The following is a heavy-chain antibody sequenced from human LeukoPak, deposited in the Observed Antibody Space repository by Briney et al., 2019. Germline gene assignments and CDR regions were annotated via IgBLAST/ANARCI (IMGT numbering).Heavy chain of an antibody. V-gene: IGHV4-34*01. CDR2: INHSGST. CDR1: GGSFSGYY. D-gene: IGHD3-22*01. CDR3: ARSGPYYYDSSDDAFDI. J-gene: IGHJ3*02. Sequence: PSETLSLTCAVYGGSFSGYYWSWIRQPPGKGLEWIGEINHSGSTNYSPSLKSRVTISVDTSKNQFSLKLSSVTAADTAVYYCARSGPYYYDSSDDAFDIWGQGTMVTVSS.